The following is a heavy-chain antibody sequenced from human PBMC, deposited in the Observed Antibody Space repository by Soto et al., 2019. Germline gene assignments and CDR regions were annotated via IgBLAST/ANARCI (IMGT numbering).Heavy chain of an antibody. CDR1: GFTFRNHA. V-gene: IGHV3-33*08. CDR2: IWYDGTSK. D-gene: IGHD2-8*01. J-gene: IGHJ4*02. Sequence: QVHLVESGGGVVQPGRSLRLSCAASGFTFRNHAMHWVRQAPGKGLEWVGLIWYDGTSKYYADSVKGRFTISRDNSKNTLYLEMNSLRVEDTAIYYCARDQGVVIIKDHWGQGTLVTVSS. CDR3: ARDQGVVIIKDH.